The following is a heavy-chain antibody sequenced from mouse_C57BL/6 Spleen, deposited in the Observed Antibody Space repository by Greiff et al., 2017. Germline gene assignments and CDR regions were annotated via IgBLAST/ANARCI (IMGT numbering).Heavy chain of an antibody. D-gene: IGHD2-1*01. CDR2: IWGVGST. Sequence: LQESGPGLVAPSQSLSITCTVSGFSLTSYGVDWVRQSPGKGLEWLGVIWGVGSTNYNSALKSRLSISKDNSKSQVFLKMNSLQTDDTAMYYCASLYYADGFAYWGQGTLVTVSA. J-gene: IGHJ3*01. CDR1: GFSLTSYG. CDR3: ASLYYADGFAY. V-gene: IGHV2-6*01.